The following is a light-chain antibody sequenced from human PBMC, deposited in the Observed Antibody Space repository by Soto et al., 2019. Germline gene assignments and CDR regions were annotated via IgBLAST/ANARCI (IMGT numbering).Light chain of an antibody. J-gene: IGKJ2*01. CDR3: QQYNSYSRYT. V-gene: IGKV1-5*03. CDR2: KAS. CDR1: QSISSW. Sequence: DIQMTQSPSTLSASVGDRVTITCRASQSISSWLAWYQQKPGKAPKLLIYKASTLESGVPSRFSGSGSGTAFTLTISSLQPDDFATYYCQQYNSYSRYTFGQGPKLEIK.